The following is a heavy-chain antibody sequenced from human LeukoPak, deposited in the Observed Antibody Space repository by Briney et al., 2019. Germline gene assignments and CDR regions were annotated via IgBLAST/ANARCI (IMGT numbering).Heavy chain of an antibody. CDR2: TRKKTNSYTT. V-gene: IGHV3-72*01. Sequence: GGSLRLSCAASGFTFSSYSMDWVRQAPGKGLEWVGRTRKKTNSYTTEYAASVKGRFTISRDDSKNSLYLQMNSLKAEDTAVYYCTRVVLVGTTYSYFDYWGQGTLVTVSS. D-gene: IGHD1-26*01. CDR3: TRVVLVGTTYSYFDY. J-gene: IGHJ4*02. CDR1: GFTFSSYS.